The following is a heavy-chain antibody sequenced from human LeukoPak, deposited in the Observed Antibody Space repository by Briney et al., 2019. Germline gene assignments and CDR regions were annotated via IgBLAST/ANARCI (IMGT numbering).Heavy chain of an antibody. CDR1: GFTFSSYA. V-gene: IGHV3-30*04. Sequence: GGSLRLSCAASGFTFSSYAMHWVRQAPGKGLEWVAVISYDGSNKYYADSVKGRFTISRDNSKNTRYLQMNSLRAEDTAVYYCARDRGYSGSYFDYWGQGTLVTVSS. CDR3: ARDRGYSGSYFDY. D-gene: IGHD1-26*01. J-gene: IGHJ4*02. CDR2: ISYDGSNK.